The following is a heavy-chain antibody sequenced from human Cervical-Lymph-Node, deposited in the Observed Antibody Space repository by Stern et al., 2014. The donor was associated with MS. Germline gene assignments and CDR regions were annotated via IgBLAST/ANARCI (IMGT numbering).Heavy chain of an antibody. D-gene: IGHD1/OR15-1a*01. CDR1: GGTFNVYA. Sequence: VQLVESGAEVKKPGSSVKISCKASGGTFNVYAINWLRQAPGQGLEWMGGIIPIIGTANHAQKFQGRVTINAEESTRTSSMQLSSLRSDDTAVYYCARDGRHPEHYGMDVWGQGTTVTVSS. CDR2: IIPIIGTA. J-gene: IGHJ6*02. CDR3: ARDGRHPEHYGMDV. V-gene: IGHV1-69*01.